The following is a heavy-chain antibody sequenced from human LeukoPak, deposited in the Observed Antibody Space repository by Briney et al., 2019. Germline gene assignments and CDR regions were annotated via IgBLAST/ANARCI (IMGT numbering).Heavy chain of an antibody. D-gene: IGHD2-2*01. CDR1: GFTFNNYD. CDR2: ISYDGSNK. J-gene: IGHJ4*02. V-gene: IGHV3-30*18. CDR3: VKVAVQTQVVPAAIFFDY. Sequence: GGSLRLSCADSGFTFNNYDVHWVRQTPGKGLEWVALISYDGSNKYYADSVKGRFTISRDNSKDTLYLQMNSLSAEDTAVYYCVKVAVQTQVVPAAIFFDYWGQGTLVTVSS.